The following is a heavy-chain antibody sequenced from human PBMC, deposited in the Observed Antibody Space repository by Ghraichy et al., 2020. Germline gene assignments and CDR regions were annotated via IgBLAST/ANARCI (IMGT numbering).Heavy chain of an antibody. J-gene: IGHJ2*01. V-gene: IGHV4-59*12. Sequence: SETLSLTCTVSGGSISSYYWSWIRQPPGKGLEWIGEIYHSGSTNYNPSLKSRVTISVDKSKNQFSLKLSSVTAADTAVYYCARYVVVPAARVRYFDLWGRGTLVTVSS. D-gene: IGHD2-2*01. CDR3: ARYVVVPAARVRYFDL. CDR2: IYHSGST. CDR1: GGSISSYY.